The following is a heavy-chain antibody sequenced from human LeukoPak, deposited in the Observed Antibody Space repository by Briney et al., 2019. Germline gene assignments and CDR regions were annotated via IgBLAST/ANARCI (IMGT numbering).Heavy chain of an antibody. CDR2: INTDGSST. J-gene: IGHJ4*02. D-gene: IGHD3-22*01. Sequence: GGSLRLSCAASGFTFSSYWMHWVRQAPGKGLVWVSRINTDGSSTSYADSVKGRFTISRDNAKNTLYLQMNSLRAEDTAVYYCARVGNYYDSSGYYDRDDYWGAGTLVTVSS. CDR1: GFTFSSYW. CDR3: ARVGNYYDSSGYYDRDDY. V-gene: IGHV3-74*01.